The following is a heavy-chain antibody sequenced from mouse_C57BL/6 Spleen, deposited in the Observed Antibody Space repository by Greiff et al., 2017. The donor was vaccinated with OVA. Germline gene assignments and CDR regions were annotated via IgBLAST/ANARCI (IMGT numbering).Heavy chain of an antibody. V-gene: IGHV10-3*01. CDR2: IRSKSSNYAT. CDR3: VRDGYYGSSYYCAMDY. J-gene: IGHJ4*01. D-gene: IGHD1-1*01. Sequence: EAGGGLVQPKGSLKLSCAASGFTFNTYAMHWVRQAPGKGLEWVARIRSKSSNYATYYADSVKDRFTISRDDSQSMLYLQMNNLKTEDTAMYYCVRDGYYGSSYYCAMDYWGQGTSVTVSS. CDR1: GFTFNTYA.